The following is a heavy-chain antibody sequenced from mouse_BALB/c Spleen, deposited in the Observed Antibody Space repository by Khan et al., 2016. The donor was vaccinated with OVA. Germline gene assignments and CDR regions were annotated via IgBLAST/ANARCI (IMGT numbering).Heavy chain of an antibody. D-gene: IGHD2-1*01. Sequence: QIQLVQSGPELKRPGETVKISCKASRYTFTDYGMNWVKQAPGKGLKWMGWISTYTGQSTYADDFKGRFAFSLEASATTVFLQINNLKNEDMATYDCERSGGNFMLDHWGQGSTLTVSS. CDR3: ERSGGNFMLDH. CDR1: RYTFTDYG. CDR2: ISTYTGQS. V-gene: IGHV9-1*02. J-gene: IGHJ2*01.